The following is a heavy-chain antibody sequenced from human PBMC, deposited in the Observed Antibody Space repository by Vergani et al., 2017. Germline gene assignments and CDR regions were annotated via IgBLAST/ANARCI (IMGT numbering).Heavy chain of an antibody. CDR3: VRDRGLCAGGRCYTGAWDY. D-gene: IGHD2-2*02. Sequence: QVQLVESGGGVVQPGTSLRLSCVVSGFALNRHAMYWVRQAPGQGLEWVVGISFDGTNEYYPDLVKGRFTISRDIAKNTLYLQVRSLRLEDTGVYHCVRDRGLCAGGRCYTGAWDYWGQGTPVTVSS. CDR1: GFALNRHA. V-gene: IGHV3-30-3*01. CDR2: ISFDGTNE. J-gene: IGHJ4*02.